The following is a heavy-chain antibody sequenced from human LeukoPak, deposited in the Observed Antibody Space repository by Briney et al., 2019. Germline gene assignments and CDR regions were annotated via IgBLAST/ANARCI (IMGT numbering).Heavy chain of an antibody. J-gene: IGHJ4*02. D-gene: IGHD6-19*01. CDR3: ARIPGGWIFDY. CDR1: GFTFSSYS. CDR2: ISSSSNYI. V-gene: IGHV3-21*01. Sequence: PGGSLRLSCAASGFTFSSYSMNWVRQAPGKGLEWVSSISSSSNYIYYADSVKGRFTISRNNAKNSLYLQMNSLRAEDTAVYYCARIPGGWIFDYWGQGTLVTVSS.